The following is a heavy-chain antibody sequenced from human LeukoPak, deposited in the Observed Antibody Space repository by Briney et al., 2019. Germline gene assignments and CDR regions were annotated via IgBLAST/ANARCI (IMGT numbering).Heavy chain of an antibody. J-gene: IGHJ4*02. CDR2: IYTSGST. CDR3: ARCTSTSCYQFDY. V-gene: IGHV4-61*09. D-gene: IGHD2-2*01. CDR1: GGSISSGSYY. Sequence: SETLSLTCTVSGGSISSGSYYWSWIRQPAGKGLEWIGHIYTSGSTNYNPSLKSRVTISIDTSKNQFSLKLSSVTAADTAVYYCARCTSTSCYQFDYWGQGALVTVSS.